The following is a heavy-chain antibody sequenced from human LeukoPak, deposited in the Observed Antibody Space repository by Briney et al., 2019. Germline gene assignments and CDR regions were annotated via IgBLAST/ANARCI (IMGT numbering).Heavy chain of an antibody. CDR3: ANWAAAATSGDYYYYGMDV. J-gene: IGHJ6*02. CDR1: GFTFSSYA. D-gene: IGHD6-13*01. Sequence: HPGGSLRLSCAASGFTFSSYAMSWVRQAPGKGLEWVSAISGSGGSTYYADSVKGRFTISRDNSKNTLYLHMNSLRAEDTAVYYCANWAAAATSGDYYYYGMDVWGQGTTVTVSS. V-gene: IGHV3-23*01. CDR2: ISGSGGST.